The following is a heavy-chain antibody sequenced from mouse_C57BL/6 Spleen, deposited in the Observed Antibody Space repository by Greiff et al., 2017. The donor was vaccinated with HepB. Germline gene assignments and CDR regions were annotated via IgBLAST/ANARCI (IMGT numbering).Heavy chain of an antibody. CDR2: IWSGGST. J-gene: IGHJ4*01. CDR1: GFSLTSYG. CDR3: ATGEYYYGSGDY. V-gene: IGHV2-2*01. Sequence: VMLVESGPGLVQPSQSLSITCTVSGFSLTSYGVHWVRQSPGKGLEWLGVIWSGGSTDYNAAFISRLSISKDNSKSQVFFKMNSLQADDTAIYYCATGEYYYGSGDYWGQGTSVTVSS. D-gene: IGHD1-1*01.